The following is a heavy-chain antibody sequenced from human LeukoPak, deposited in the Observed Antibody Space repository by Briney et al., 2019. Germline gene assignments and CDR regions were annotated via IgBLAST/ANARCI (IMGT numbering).Heavy chain of an antibody. Sequence: SETLSLTCTVSGGSISSYYWSWIRQPPGKGLEWIGHIYYSGSTNYNPSLKSRVTISVDTSKNQFSLKLSSVTAADTAVYYCARGSDDSSGYYPNFDYWGQGTLVTVSS. V-gene: IGHV4-59*01. CDR3: ARGSDDSSGYYPNFDY. J-gene: IGHJ4*02. D-gene: IGHD3-22*01. CDR1: GGSISSYY. CDR2: IYYSGST.